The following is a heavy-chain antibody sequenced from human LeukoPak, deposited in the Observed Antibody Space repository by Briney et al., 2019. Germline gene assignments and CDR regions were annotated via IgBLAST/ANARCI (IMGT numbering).Heavy chain of an antibody. V-gene: IGHV3-30*18. J-gene: IGHJ6*03. CDR3: AKLGYSGYDFESFYYMDV. CDR2: ISYDGSNK. D-gene: IGHD5-12*01. Sequence: GGSLRLPCAASGFTFSSYGMYWVRQAPGKGLEWVAVISYDGSNKYYADSVKGRFTISRDNSKNTLHLQMNSLRGEDTALYYCAKLGYSGYDFESFYYMDVWGKGTTVTVSS. CDR1: GFTFSSYG.